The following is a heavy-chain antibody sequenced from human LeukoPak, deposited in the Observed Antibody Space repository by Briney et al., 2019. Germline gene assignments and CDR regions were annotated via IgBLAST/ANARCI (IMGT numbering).Heavy chain of an antibody. J-gene: IGHJ5*02. CDR1: GYTFTGYN. V-gene: IGHV1-2*02. CDR3: ARGVAYCGGDCYPIAP. Sequence: ASVKVSRKPSGYTFTGYNMYSGRQTPGQRLERMGWINPNSGGTNYAQKFQGRVTMSRDTSISTAYMELSRLRSDDTAVYYCARGVAYCGGDCYPIAPWGQGTLVTVSS. CDR2: INPNSGGT. D-gene: IGHD2-21*02.